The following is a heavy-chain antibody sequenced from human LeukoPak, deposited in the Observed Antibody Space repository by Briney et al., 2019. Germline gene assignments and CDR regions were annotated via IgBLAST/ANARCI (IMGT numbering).Heavy chain of an antibody. CDR3: AREIVGATTLDY. CDR1: GYSISSGYY. J-gene: IGHJ4*02. CDR2: IYHSGST. Sequence: SETLSLTCTVSGYSISSGYYWGWIRQPPGKGLEWIGSIYHSGSTYYNPSLKSRVTISVDTSKNQFSLKLSSVTAADTAVYHCAREIVGATTLDYWGQGTLVTVSS. D-gene: IGHD1-26*01. V-gene: IGHV4-38-2*02.